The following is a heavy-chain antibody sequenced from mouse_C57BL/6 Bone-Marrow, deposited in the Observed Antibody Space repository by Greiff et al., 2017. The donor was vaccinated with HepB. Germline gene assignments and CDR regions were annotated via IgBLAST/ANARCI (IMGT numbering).Heavy chain of an antibody. CDR2: IYPRSGYT. J-gene: IGHJ2*01. Sequence: QVQLKESGAELARPGASVKLSCKASGYTFTSYGISWVKQRTGQGLEWIGEIYPRSGYTNYNEKFKGKATLTADKSSSTAYMQFSSLTSEDSAIYYCARRSTYYYGSSYGYWGQGTTLTVSS. V-gene: IGHV1-81*01. CDR1: GYTFTSYG. CDR3: ARRSTYYYGSSYGY. D-gene: IGHD1-1*01.